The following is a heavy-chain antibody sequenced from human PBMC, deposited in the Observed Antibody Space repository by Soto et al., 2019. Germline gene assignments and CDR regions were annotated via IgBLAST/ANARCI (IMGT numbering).Heavy chain of an antibody. V-gene: IGHV1-18*01. CDR2: ISAYNGNT. D-gene: IGHD6-6*01. CDR3: ARGYSSSYYYYYMDV. Sequence: ASVKVSCKASGYTFTSYGISWVRQAPGQGLEWMGWISAYNGNTSYAQKLQGRVTMTRNTSISTAYMELSSLRSEDTAVYYCARGYSSSYYYYYMDVWGKGTTVTVSS. CDR1: GYTFTSYG. J-gene: IGHJ6*03.